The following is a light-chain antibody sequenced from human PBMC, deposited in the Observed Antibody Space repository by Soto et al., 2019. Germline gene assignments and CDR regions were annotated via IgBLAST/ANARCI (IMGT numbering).Light chain of an antibody. CDR1: SSDVGGYNY. J-gene: IGLJ3*02. V-gene: IGLV2-14*01. CDR2: DVS. CDR3: ASYTTSSTVV. Sequence: QSALTQPASVSGSPGQSITISCTGTSSDVGGYNYVSWYQQQPGKAPKFMIYDVSNRPSGVSNRFSGSKSGNTASLTISGLQAEDEADYYCASYTTSSTVVFGGGTKLTVL.